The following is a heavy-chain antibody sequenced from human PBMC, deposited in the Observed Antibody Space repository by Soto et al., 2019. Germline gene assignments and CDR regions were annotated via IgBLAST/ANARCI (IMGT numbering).Heavy chain of an antibody. V-gene: IGHV3-23*01. CDR2: ISGSGVST. J-gene: IGHJ6*02. Sequence: GGSLRLSGAASGFTFKDFAMSWVRLAPGRGLEWVSGISGSGVSTYYAASVKGRFTISRDNSKITVYLQMNSLRDEDTAIYYCARDRTFNFYYGMDVWGQGTTVTVSS. CDR1: GFTFKDFA. CDR3: ARDRTFNFYYGMDV.